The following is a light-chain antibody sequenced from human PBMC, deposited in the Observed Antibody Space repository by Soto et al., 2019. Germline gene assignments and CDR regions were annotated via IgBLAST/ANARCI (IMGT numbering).Light chain of an antibody. V-gene: IGKV1-5*03. CDR3: QQYNSYPPWT. CDR1: QTISSW. Sequence: DIQMTQSPSTLSGSVGDRVTVTCRASQTISSWLAWYQQKPGKAPTLLIYKASTLKSGVPSRFSGSGSGTEFTLTISSLQPDDFATYYCQQYNSYPPWTFGQGTKVDIK. J-gene: IGKJ1*01. CDR2: KAS.